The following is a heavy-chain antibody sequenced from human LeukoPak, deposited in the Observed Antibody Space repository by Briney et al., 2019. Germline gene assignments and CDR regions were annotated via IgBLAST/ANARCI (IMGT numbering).Heavy chain of an antibody. CDR3: TILRVVTNGFLDGY. D-gene: IGHD2-21*02. V-gene: IGHV3-73*01. J-gene: IGHJ4*02. Sequence: GGSLTLSCAPSGFTLSDSAMHWVRQASGKGREGVGRIRSKANSYATAYAASVKGRFTISSDDSKNTTYLHMNSLKTEDTAVYYCTILRVVTNGFLDGYWGQGTLVPVSA. CDR2: IRSKANSYAT. CDR1: GFTLSDSA.